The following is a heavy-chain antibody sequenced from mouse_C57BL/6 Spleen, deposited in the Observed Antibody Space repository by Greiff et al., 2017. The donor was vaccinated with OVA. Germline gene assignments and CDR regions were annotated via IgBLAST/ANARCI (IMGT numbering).Heavy chain of an antibody. V-gene: IGHV5-17*01. CDR1: GFTFSDYG. D-gene: IGHD4-1*01. CDR2: ISSGSSTI. J-gene: IGHJ3*01. Sequence: EVHLVESGGGLVKPGGSLKLSCAASGFTFSDYGMHWVRQAPEKGLEWVAYISSGSSTIYYADTVKGRFTISRDNAMNTLFLQMTSLRSEDTAMYYCARAGTFAYWGQGTLVTVSA. CDR3: ARAGTFAY.